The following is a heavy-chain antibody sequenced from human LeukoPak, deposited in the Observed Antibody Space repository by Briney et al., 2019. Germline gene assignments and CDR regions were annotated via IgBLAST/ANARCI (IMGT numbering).Heavy chain of an antibody. CDR2: INPNRGNT. Sequence: ASVKVSCKASGYTFTGYYMHWGRQAPGRGLEWMGRINPNRGNTGYAQKFQGRVTMTRNPSITTAYRGLSSVRLEDTAVYYCARVGADIVVGVAAIDYYYMDVWGKGTTVTVSS. J-gene: IGHJ6*03. V-gene: IGHV1-8*02. CDR1: GYTFTGYY. D-gene: IGHD2-15*01. CDR3: ARVGADIVVGVAAIDYYYMDV.